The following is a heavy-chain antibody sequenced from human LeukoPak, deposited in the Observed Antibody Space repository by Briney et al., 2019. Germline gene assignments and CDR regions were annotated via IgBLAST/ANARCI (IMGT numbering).Heavy chain of an antibody. J-gene: IGHJ4*02. CDR3: AREDYGDLYFDN. V-gene: IGHV3-30*02. D-gene: IGHD4-17*01. CDR2: IRYDGSKK. Sequence: GGSLRLSCAASGFTFSSYGMHWVRLAPGKGLEWVTFIRYDGSKKYYADSVKGRFTISRDNAKNSLYLQMNSLRAEDTAVYYCAREDYGDLYFDNWGQGTLVTVSS. CDR1: GFTFSSYG.